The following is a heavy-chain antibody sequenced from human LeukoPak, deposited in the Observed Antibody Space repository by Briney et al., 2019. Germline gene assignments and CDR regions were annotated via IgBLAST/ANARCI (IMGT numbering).Heavy chain of an antibody. Sequence: PGGSLRLSCAASGFPFSTYAMNWVRQAPGKGLEWVSVITGNAGLIAYADSVKGRFTSSRDNNKNPLYLQMKSLRAEDTARYYCAKDRIPDGYYSIDYWDQGTPVTVSS. J-gene: IGHJ4*02. V-gene: IGHV3-23*01. CDR3: AKDRIPDGYYSIDY. D-gene: IGHD3-3*01. CDR1: GFPFSTYA. CDR2: ITGNAGLI.